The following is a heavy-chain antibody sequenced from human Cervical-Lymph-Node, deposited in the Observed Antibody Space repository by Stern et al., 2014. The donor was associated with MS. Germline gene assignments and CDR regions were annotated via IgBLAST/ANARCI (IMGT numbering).Heavy chain of an antibody. D-gene: IGHD2-15*01. J-gene: IGHJ6*02. Sequence: VQLLESGTEVKKPGASVKVSCKASGYTLTIYYIHWVRQAPGQGLEWMGVNNPRGGRTTYAQKFQGIVTMTRDTSTSTAYMELSSRRSDDTAVYYCASGGEVDGGDVWGQGTTVTVFS. V-gene: IGHV1-46*01. CDR2: NNPRGGRT. CDR1: GYTLTIYY. CDR3: ASGGEVDGGDV.